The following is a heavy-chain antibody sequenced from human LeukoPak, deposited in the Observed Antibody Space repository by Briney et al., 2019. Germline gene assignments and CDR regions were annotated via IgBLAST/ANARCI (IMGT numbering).Heavy chain of an antibody. CDR1: GFSFSIHA. CDR2: IGGGDT. D-gene: IGHD1-1*01. J-gene: IGHJ4*01. V-gene: IGHV3-23*01. CDR3: AKDATPGNGIWDSFDC. Sequence: GGSLRLSCVGSGFSFSIHAMSWVRQAPGKGLEWVSSIGGGDTYYADSVEGRFTVSRDDSKSTTHLQMHNLRDEDTAVYYCAKDATPGNGIWDSFDCWGRGTVVIVSS.